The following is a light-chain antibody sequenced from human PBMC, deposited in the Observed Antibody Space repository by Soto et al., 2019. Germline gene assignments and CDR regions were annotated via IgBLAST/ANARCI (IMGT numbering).Light chain of an antibody. CDR3: QQYGSSLAIT. J-gene: IGKJ5*01. V-gene: IGKV3-20*01. CDR1: SSVSTSY. CDR2: GAS. Sequence: EIVLTQSPGTLSLSPGERVTLSCRASSSVSTSYLAWYQQKPGQAPRPLIYGASSRATGIPDRFSGSGSGTDFTLTISRLEPEDFAVYYGQQYGSSLAITFGQGTRLEIK.